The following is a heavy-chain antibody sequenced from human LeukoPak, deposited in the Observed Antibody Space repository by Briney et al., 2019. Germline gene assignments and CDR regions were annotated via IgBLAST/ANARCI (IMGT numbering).Heavy chain of an antibody. CDR2: IYPGDSDT. CDR3: ARPPRTTAEYFQH. V-gene: IGHV5-51*01. D-gene: IGHD1-1*01. Sequence: GESLKTSCQGSGYRFTRYWIGWVRQMHGKGLEGRGSIYPGDSDTRYSPSFQGQVTISADKFISTAYLQWSSLKASDTAMYYCARPPRTTAEYFQHWGQGTLVTVSS. J-gene: IGHJ1*01. CDR1: GYRFTRYW.